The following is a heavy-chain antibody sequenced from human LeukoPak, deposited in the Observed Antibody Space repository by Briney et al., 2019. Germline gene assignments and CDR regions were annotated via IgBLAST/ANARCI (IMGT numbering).Heavy chain of an antibody. D-gene: IGHD5-18*01. CDR1: DGSFSGYY. Sequence: SETLSLTCAVYDGSFSGYYWSWIRQPPGKGLEWIGEINHSGSTNYNPSLKSRVTISVDTSKNQFSLKLSSVTAADTAVYYCARGRGGYRVADWFDPWGQGTLVTVSS. CDR3: ARGRGGYRVADWFDP. J-gene: IGHJ5*02. CDR2: INHSGST. V-gene: IGHV4-34*01.